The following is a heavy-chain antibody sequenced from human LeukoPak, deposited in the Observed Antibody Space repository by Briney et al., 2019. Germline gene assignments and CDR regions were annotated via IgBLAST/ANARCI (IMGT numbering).Heavy chain of an antibody. CDR1: GYTFTTYG. D-gene: IGHD6-13*01. CDR3: ARVRSWYLPNWFDP. J-gene: IGHJ5*02. V-gene: IGHV1-8*01. Sequence: ASVKVSCKASGYTFTTYGIHWVRQAPGQGLEWMGWMNPNSGNTGYAQKFQGRVTMTRNTSISTAYMELSSLRSEDTAVYYCARVRSWYLPNWFDPWGQGTLVTVSS. CDR2: MNPNSGNT.